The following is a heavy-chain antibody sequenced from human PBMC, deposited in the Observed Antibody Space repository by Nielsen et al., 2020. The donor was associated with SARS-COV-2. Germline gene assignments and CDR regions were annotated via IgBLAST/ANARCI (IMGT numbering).Heavy chain of an antibody. CDR3: ARVRTPETYYDFWSGYFGKETYYYYYYMDV. J-gene: IGHJ6*03. CDR1: GYTFTGYY. D-gene: IGHD3-3*01. V-gene: IGHV1-2*04. CDR2: INPNSGGT. Sequence: ASVKVSCKASGYTFTGYYMHWVRQAPGQGLEWMGWINPNSGGTNYAQKFQGWVTMTRDTSISTAYMELSRLRSDDTAVYYCARVRTPETYYDFWSGYFGKETYYYYYYMDVWGKGTTVTVPS.